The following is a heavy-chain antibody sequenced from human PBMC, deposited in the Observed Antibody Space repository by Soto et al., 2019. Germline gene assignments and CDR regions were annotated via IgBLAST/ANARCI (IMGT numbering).Heavy chain of an antibody. CDR1: GFTFSDYY. Sequence: GGSLRLSCAASGFTFSDYYMSWIRQAPGKGLEWVSYISSSSSYTNYADSVKGRFTISRDNAKNSLYLQMNSLRAEDTAVYYCARGLDSITIFGMAPPDVWGQGTTVTVSS. V-gene: IGHV3-11*06. J-gene: IGHJ6*02. D-gene: IGHD3-3*01. CDR3: ARGLDSITIFGMAPPDV. CDR2: ISSSSSYT.